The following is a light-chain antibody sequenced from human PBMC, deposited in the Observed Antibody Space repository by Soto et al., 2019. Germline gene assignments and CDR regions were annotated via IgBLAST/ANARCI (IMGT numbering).Light chain of an antibody. V-gene: IGLV1-40*01. CDR2: GNT. CDR3: QSYDSSRSGWGV. J-gene: IGLJ2*01. CDR1: SSNIGAGYD. Sequence: QSVLTQPPSVSGAPGQRVTISCTGSSSNIGAGYDVHWYRQLPGTAPKLLIYGNTNRPSGVPDRFSGSKSGTSASLAITGLQAEDEADYYCQSYDSSRSGWGVFGGGTKVTVL.